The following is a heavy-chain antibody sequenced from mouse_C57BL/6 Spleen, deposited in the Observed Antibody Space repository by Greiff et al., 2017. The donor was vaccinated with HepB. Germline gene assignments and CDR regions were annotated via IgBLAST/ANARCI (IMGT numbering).Heavy chain of an antibody. Sequence: DVMLVESGGGLVKPGGSLKLSCAASGFTFSSYAMSWVRQTPEKRLEWVATISDGGSYTYYPDNVKGRFTISRDNAKNNLYLQMSHLKSEDTAMYYCARAPHYGSSEAWFAYWGQGTLVTVSA. CDR3: ARAPHYGSSEAWFAY. CDR2: ISDGGSYT. D-gene: IGHD1-1*01. V-gene: IGHV5-4*03. J-gene: IGHJ3*01. CDR1: GFTFSSYA.